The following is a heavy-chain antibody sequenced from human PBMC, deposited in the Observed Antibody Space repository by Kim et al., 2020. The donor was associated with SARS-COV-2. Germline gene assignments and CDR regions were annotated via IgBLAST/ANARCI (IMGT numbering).Heavy chain of an antibody. CDR2: IKSKTDGGTT. CDR3: TTDRVVVTAMVAEYFQP. V-gene: IGHV3-15*01. J-gene: IGHJ1*01. CDR1: GFTFSNAW. D-gene: IGHD2-21*02. Sequence: GGSLRLSCAASGFTFSNAWMSWVRQAPGKGLEWVGRIKSKTDGGTTDYAAPVKGRFTISRDDSKNTLYLQMNSLKTEDTAVYYCTTDRVVVTAMVAEYFQPWGQGTLVTVSS.